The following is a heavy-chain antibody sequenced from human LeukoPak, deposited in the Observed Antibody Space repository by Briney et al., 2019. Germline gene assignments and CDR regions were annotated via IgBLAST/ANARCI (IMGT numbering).Heavy chain of an antibody. V-gene: IGHV3-11*01. CDR2: ISSGGSTI. J-gene: IGHJ4*02. Sequence: PGGSLRLSCAASGFTFSDYYMSWIRQAPGKGLEWVSYISSGGSTIYYADSVKGRFTISRDNAKNSLYLQMNSLRAEDTAAYYCARHLVVATYDYWGQGTLVTASS. CDR3: ARHLVVATYDY. CDR1: GFTFSDYY. D-gene: IGHD2-21*01.